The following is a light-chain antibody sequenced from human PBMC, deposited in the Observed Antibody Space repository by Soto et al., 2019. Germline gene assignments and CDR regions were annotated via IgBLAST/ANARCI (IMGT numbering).Light chain of an antibody. CDR2: AAS. CDR1: HSVRSN. Sequence: EIVMTQSPATLSVPQGERATLSCRASHSVRSNLAWYQQKPGQAPRLVIYAASTRATGIPDRFSGSVSGTEFTLTISSLQSEDFAVYYCQQYNEWPPFTFGQGTRLEIK. V-gene: IGKV3-15*01. J-gene: IGKJ5*01. CDR3: QQYNEWPPFT.